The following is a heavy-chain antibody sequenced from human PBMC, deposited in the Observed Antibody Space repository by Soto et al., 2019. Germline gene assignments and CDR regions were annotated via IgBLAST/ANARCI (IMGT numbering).Heavy chain of an antibody. CDR1: GGSISSYY. D-gene: IGHD7-27*01. J-gene: IGHJ4*02. CDR2: IYYSGST. V-gene: IGHV4-59*01. Sequence: QVQLQESGPGLVKPSETLSLTCTVSGGSISSYYWSWIRQPPGKGLEWIGYIYYSGSTNYNPSRKSRVTISVDTSKNQFSLKLSSVTAADTAVYYCARAWVRVFDYWGQGTLVTVSS. CDR3: ARAWVRVFDY.